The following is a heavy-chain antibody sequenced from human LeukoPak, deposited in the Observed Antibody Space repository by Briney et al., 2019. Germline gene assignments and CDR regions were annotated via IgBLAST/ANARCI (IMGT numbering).Heavy chain of an antibody. D-gene: IGHD2-15*01. CDR2: IYYSGST. CDR1: GGSISSSSYY. CDR3: ARDSRGYCSGGSCSNWFDP. Sequence: SETLSLTCTVSGGSISSSSYYWGWIRQPPGKGLEWIGRIYYSGSTYYNPYLKSRVTISVDTSKNHFSLKLSSVTAADTAVYYCARDSRGYCSGGSCSNWFDPWGQGTLVTVSS. V-gene: IGHV4-39*07. J-gene: IGHJ5*02.